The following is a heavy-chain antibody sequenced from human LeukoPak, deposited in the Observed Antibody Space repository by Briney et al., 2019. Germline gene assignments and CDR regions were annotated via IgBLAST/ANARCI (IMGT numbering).Heavy chain of an antibody. CDR1: GGSFSGYY. CDR3: ARGPQTYYDILTGLSF. J-gene: IGHJ4*02. CDR2: INHSGST. D-gene: IGHD3-9*01. V-gene: IGHV4-34*01. Sequence: PSETLSLTCAVSGGSFSGYYWSWIRQPPGKGLEWIGEINHSGSTNYNPSPKSRVTISGDTSKKQFSLKLSSVTAADTAVYYCARGPQTYYDILTGLSFWGQGTLVTVSS.